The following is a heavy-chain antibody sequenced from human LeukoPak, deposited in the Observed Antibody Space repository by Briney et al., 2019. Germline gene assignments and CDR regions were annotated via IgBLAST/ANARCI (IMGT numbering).Heavy chain of an antibody. CDR2: INHSGST. J-gene: IGHJ4*02. D-gene: IGHD3-10*01. CDR3: ARWRYYYGSGSYFGN. V-gene: IGHV4-34*01. CDR1: GGSFSGYY. Sequence: SETLSLTCAVYGGSFSGYYWSWIRQPPGKGLEWIGEINHSGSTNYNPSLKSRVTISVDTSKNQFSLKLSSVTAADTAVYYCARWRYYYGSGSYFGNWGQGTLVTVSS.